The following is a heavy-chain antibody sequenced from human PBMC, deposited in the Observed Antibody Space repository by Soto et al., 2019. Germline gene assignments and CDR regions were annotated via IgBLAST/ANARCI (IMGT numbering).Heavy chain of an antibody. CDR3: ARDRGYYYDSSGYFHFDY. CDR1: GFTFSSYS. V-gene: IGHV3-48*02. J-gene: IGHJ4*02. D-gene: IGHD3-22*01. Sequence: EVQLVESGGGLVQPGGSLRLSCAASGFTFSSYSMNWVRQVPGMGLEWVSYISSSSSTIYYADSVKGRFTISRDNAKNSLYLQMNSLRYEDTAVYYCARDRGYYYDSSGYFHFDYWGQGTLVTVSS. CDR2: ISSSSSTI.